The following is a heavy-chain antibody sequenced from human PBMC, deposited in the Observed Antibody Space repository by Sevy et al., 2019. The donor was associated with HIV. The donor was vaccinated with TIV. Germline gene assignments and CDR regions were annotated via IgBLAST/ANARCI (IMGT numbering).Heavy chain of an antibody. CDR1: GFTFSSYS. Sequence: GGSLRLSCAASGFTFSSYSMNWVRQAPGKGLEWVSYISISSSTIYYADSVKGRFTISRDNAKNSLYLQMNGLRAEDTAVYYCARESIAAACGFDPWGQGTLVTVSS. V-gene: IGHV3-48*01. D-gene: IGHD6-13*01. J-gene: IGHJ5*02. CDR2: ISISSSTI. CDR3: ARESIAAACGFDP.